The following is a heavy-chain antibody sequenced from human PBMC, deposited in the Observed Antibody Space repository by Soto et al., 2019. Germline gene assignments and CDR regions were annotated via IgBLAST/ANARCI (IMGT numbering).Heavy chain of an antibody. V-gene: IGHV3-30-3*01. CDR1: GFTFSNYD. J-gene: IGHJ5*02. CDR3: ARGIKGGLDP. Sequence: QVQLVESGGGVVQPGRSLRLSCAASGFTFSNYDIHWVRQAPGKGLEWVAVITHDGTNKYYAGSVKGRFTISRDNSKNTVYLQMNSLRPEDTAVCYCARGIKGGLDPWGQGTLVTVSS. CDR2: ITHDGTNK.